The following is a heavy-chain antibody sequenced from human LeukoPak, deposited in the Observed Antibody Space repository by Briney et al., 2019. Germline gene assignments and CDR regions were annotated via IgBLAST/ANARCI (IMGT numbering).Heavy chain of an antibody. CDR1: GGSVSSSTYY. D-gene: IGHD7-27*01. CDR3: SSLGTRRP. Sequence: SETLSLTCTVSGGSVSSSTYYWGWIRQPPGKGLEWIGSISYSGTNYNNPSLKSPVSISIDTSKNQFSVKLTSVSAAHTAMSYCSSLGTRRPWGQGTLVTVP. J-gene: IGHJ4*02. V-gene: IGHV4-39*01. CDR2: ISYSGTN.